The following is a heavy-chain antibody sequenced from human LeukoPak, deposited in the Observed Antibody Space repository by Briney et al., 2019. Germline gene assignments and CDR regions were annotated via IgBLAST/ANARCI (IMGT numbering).Heavy chain of an antibody. D-gene: IGHD1-1*01. V-gene: IGHV3-21*01. Sequence: GGSLRLSCGASGFTFSSYSLNWVRQAPGKGLEWVSSISSGSNYIYYADSVKGRFTISRDNAKNSLYLQMNSLRAEDTAVYYYARGSGTMDVWGQGTTVTVSS. CDR1: GFTFSSYS. J-gene: IGHJ6*02. CDR2: ISSGSNYI. CDR3: ARGSGTMDV.